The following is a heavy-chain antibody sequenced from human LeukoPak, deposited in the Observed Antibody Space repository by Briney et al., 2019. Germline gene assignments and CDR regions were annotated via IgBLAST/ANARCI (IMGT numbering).Heavy chain of an antibody. J-gene: IGHJ4*02. Sequence: GASVKVSCKASGYTFTGYYMHWVRQAPGQGLEWMGWINPNSGGTNYAQKFRDRVTMTRDTSISTAYMDLSRLRSDDTAVYYCARFDSSGYSLDYWGQGTLVTVSS. CDR1: GYTFTGYY. CDR3: ARFDSSGYSLDY. V-gene: IGHV1-2*02. CDR2: INPNSGGT. D-gene: IGHD3-22*01.